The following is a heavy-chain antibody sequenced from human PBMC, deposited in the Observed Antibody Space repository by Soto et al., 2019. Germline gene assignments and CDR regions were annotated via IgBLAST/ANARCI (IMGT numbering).Heavy chain of an antibody. V-gene: IGHV1-69*01. Sequence: QVQLVQSGAEVKKPGSSVKVSCKASGGTFSSYAISWVRQAPGQGLEWMGGIIPIFGTANYAQKFQGRVTITADESTSTADMELSSLRSEDTAVYYCARGCSGGSCHTNNWFDPWGQGTLVTVSS. CDR3: ARGCSGGSCHTNNWFDP. CDR2: IIPIFGTA. D-gene: IGHD2-15*01. CDR1: GGTFSSYA. J-gene: IGHJ5*02.